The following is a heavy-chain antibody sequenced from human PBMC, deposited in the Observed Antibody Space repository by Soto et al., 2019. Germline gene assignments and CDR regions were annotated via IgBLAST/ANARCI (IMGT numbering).Heavy chain of an antibody. CDR1: GCTFTSSA. CDR3: AAERGVGGGD. CDR2: IVVGSGTT. Sequence: VSCKASGCTFTSSAVQWVRQARGQRLEWIGWIVVGSGTTNYAQKFQERVTITRDMSTSTAYMALSSLRCEDTAVYYCAAERGVGGGDWGQGTMVTVSS. D-gene: IGHD1-26*01. V-gene: IGHV1-58*01. J-gene: IGHJ3*01.